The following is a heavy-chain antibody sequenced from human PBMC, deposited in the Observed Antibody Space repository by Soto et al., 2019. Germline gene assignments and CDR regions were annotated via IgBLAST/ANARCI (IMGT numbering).Heavy chain of an antibody. D-gene: IGHD6-19*01. V-gene: IGHV4-59*08. CDR1: GGSISSYY. Sequence: PSETLSLTCTVSGGSISSYYWSWIRQPPGEGLEWIGYIYYSGSTNYNPSLKSRVTILVDTSKNQFSLKLSSVTAADTAVYYCARHSAKYSSGFDYWGQGTLVTVSS. J-gene: IGHJ4*02. CDR2: IYYSGST. CDR3: ARHSAKYSSGFDY.